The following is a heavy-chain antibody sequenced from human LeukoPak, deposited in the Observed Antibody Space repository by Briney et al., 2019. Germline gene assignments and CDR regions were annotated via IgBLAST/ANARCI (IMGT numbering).Heavy chain of an antibody. D-gene: IGHD1-26*01. CDR2: INTDGSLT. V-gene: IGHV3-74*01. CDR1: GFTFSNAW. J-gene: IGHJ4*02. Sequence: GGFLRLSCAASGFTFSNAWMSWVRQAPGKGLEWVSRINTDGSLTNYADSVKGRFTFSRDNAKNTLYLEMNGLRAEDTAVYYCARIKVGAAGIDYWGQGTLVTVSS. CDR3: ARIKVGAAGIDY.